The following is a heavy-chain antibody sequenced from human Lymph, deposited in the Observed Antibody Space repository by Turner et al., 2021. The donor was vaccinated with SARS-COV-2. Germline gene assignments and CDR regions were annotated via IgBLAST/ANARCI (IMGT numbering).Heavy chain of an antibody. CDR1: GYTLPELS. V-gene: IGHV1-24*01. D-gene: IGHD2-15*01. CDR3: ATAPAAVVTGWFDP. CDR2: FDPEDGET. Sequence: QVQLVQSGAEVKKPGASVKVSCKVSGYTLPELSMHWVRQTPGKGLEWMGGFDPEDGETIYAQNFQRRVTMTEDTPTDTAYMDLSSLRSEDTAVYYCATAPAAVVTGWFDPWGQGTLVTVSS. J-gene: IGHJ5*02.